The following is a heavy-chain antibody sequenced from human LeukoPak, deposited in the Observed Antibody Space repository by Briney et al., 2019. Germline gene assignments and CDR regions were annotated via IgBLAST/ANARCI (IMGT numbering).Heavy chain of an antibody. Sequence: GGSLRLSCAASGFTFSSYSMNWVRQAPGKGLEWVSSISSSSSYIYYADSVKGRFTISRDNAKNSLYLQMNSLEAEDTAVYYCAREIYDSSGSSSFDYWGQGTLVTVSS. CDR1: GFTFSSYS. CDR2: ISSSSSYI. V-gene: IGHV3-21*01. D-gene: IGHD3-22*01. J-gene: IGHJ4*02. CDR3: AREIYDSSGSSSFDY.